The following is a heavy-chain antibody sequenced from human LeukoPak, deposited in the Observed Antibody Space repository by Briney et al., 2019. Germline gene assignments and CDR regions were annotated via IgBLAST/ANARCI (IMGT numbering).Heavy chain of an antibody. J-gene: IGHJ6*02. V-gene: IGHV1-8*01. CDR3: ARGGYSYGSLGRVDYYYGMDV. D-gene: IGHD5-18*01. CDR2: MNPNSGNT. Sequence: ASVTVSCKASGYTFTSYDINWVRQATGQGLEWMGWMNPNSGNTGYAQKFQGRVTMTRNTSISTAYMELSSLRSEDTAVYYCARGGYSYGSLGRVDYYYGMDVWGQGTTVTVSS. CDR1: GYTFTSYD.